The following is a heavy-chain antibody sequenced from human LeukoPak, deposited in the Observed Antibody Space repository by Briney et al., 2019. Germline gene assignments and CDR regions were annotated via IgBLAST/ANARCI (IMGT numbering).Heavy chain of an antibody. CDR3: AREGQDSYGFDM. CDR2: ISESGTNI. V-gene: IGHV3-48*03. Sequence: PGGSLRLSCAASGFTFSSYEMHWVRQAPGKGLEWVSYISESGTNIYYADSVKGRFTISRDNAKNSLYPQMNSLRAEDTAVYYCAREGQDSYGFDMWGQGTMVTVSS. D-gene: IGHD6-6*01. CDR1: GFTFSSYE. J-gene: IGHJ3*02.